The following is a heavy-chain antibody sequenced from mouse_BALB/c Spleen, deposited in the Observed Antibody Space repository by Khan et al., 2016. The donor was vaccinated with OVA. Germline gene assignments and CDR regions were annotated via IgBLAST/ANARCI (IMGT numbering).Heavy chain of an antibody. Sequence: QVQLQQSGAELARPGASVKMSCKASGYTFTSYTMHWIKQRPGQGLEWIGYINPHNAYTNYNQKFRDKATLTADKSSSTAYIQLISLTSEASAVDYCARGRSYYGNNVEAMGYWGQGTSVTVSS. CDR3: ARGRSYYGNNVEAMGY. J-gene: IGHJ4*01. CDR1: GYTFTSYT. V-gene: IGHV1-4*01. CDR2: INPHNAYT. D-gene: IGHD2-10*01.